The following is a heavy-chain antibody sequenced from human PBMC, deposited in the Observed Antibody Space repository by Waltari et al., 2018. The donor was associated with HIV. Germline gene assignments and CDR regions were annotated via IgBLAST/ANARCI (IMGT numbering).Heavy chain of an antibody. Sequence: QVQLVQSGAEVKKPGASVKVSCKASGYTFTSYYMHWVRQAPGQGLEWMGISNPSCGSRSYAQKFQGRVTMTRDTSTSTVYMELSSLRSEDTAVFYCARGGIVVVTPLYYFDYWGQGTLVTVSS. J-gene: IGHJ4*02. CDR2: SNPSCGSR. D-gene: IGHD2-21*02. CDR3: ARGGIVVVTPLYYFDY. V-gene: IGHV1-46*03. CDR1: GYTFTSYY.